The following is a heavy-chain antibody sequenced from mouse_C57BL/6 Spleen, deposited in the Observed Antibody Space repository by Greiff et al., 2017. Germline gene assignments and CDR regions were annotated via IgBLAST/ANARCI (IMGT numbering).Heavy chain of an antibody. Sequence: VQLQQSGPELVKPGASVKISCKASGYAFSSSWMNWVKQRPGKGLEWIGRIYPGDGDTNYNGKFKGKDTLTADKSSSTAYMQLSSLTSEDSAVYFCARGGTRWYFDVWGTGTTVTVAS. V-gene: IGHV1-82*01. CDR2: IYPGDGDT. CDR1: GYAFSSSW. CDR3: ARGGTRWYFDV. D-gene: IGHD3-3*01. J-gene: IGHJ1*03.